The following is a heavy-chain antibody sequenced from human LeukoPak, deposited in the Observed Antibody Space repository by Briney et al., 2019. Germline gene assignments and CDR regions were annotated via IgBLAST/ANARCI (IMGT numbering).Heavy chain of an antibody. D-gene: IGHD1-1*01. CDR1: GFTFSSYE. CDR3: ARDWGNWDFDY. Sequence: GGSLRLSCAASGFTFSSYEMNWVRQAPGKGLEWVSYISSSSSTIYYADSVKGRFTISRDNAKNSLYLQMNSLRAEDTAVYYCARDWGNWDFDYWGQGTLVTVSS. V-gene: IGHV3-48*01. J-gene: IGHJ4*02. CDR2: ISSSSSTI.